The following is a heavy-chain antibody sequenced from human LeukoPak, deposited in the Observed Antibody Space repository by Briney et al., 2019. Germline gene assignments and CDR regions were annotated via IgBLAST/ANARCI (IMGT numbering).Heavy chain of an antibody. J-gene: IGHJ3*02. CDR2: IYPAGRST. CDR1: GLTFSNYL. CDR3: ASLSGSRGSAFDI. Sequence: GGSLRLSCEASGLTFSNYLMHWVRQAPGKGLVWVPLIYPAGRSTSYADSVKGRFTISRDNAKNTLYLQMNSLRAGDTAVYYCASLSGSRGSAFDIWGQGTMVTVSS. V-gene: IGHV3-74*01. D-gene: IGHD1-26*01.